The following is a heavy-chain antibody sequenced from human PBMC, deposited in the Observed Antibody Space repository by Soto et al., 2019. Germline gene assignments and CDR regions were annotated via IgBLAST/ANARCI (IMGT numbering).Heavy chain of an antibody. CDR3: VKDESINWYSGHFRH. CDR2: INWNSGSI. V-gene: IGHV3-9*01. D-gene: IGHD6-13*01. Sequence: EVQLVESGGGLVQPGRSLGLSCAASGFTFDDYAMHWVRQVPGKGLEWVSGINWNSGSIGYGDSVKGRFAISRDNAKNSLHLLMNSLSAEDTAFYYCVKDESINWYSGHFRHWGQGTLVTVSS. CDR1: GFTFDDYA. J-gene: IGHJ1*01.